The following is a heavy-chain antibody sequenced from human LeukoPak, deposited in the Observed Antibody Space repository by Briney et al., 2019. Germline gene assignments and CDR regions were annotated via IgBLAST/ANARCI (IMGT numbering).Heavy chain of an antibody. CDR1: GGSISSSSYY. CDR2: IYYSGST. V-gene: IGHV4-39*01. J-gene: IGHJ5*02. D-gene: IGHD3-3*01. Sequence: SETLSLTCTVPGGSISSSSYYWGWIRQPPGKGLEWIGSIYYSGSTYYNPSLKSRVTISVDTSKNQFSLKLSSVTAADTAVYYCASTKLRFLEWLRFDPWGQGTLVTVSS. CDR3: ASTKLRFLEWLRFDP.